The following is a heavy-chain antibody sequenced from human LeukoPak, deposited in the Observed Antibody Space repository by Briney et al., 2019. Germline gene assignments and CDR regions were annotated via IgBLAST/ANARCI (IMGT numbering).Heavy chain of an antibody. D-gene: IGHD3-3*01. CDR1: GFTFSTFA. Sequence: GGSLRLSCAASGFTFSTFAMIWVRQPPGKGLEWVSSIFPSGGEIHYADSVKGRFTISRDNAKNSLFLQMNSLRAEDTAVYYCARTYYDFWSGYYSHEGNPFDYWGQGTLVTVSS. V-gene: IGHV3-21*06. CDR2: IFPSGGEI. CDR3: ARTYYDFWSGYYSHEGNPFDY. J-gene: IGHJ4*02.